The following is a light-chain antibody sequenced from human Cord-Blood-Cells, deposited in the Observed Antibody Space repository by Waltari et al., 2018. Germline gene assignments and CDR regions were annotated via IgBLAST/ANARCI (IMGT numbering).Light chain of an antibody. J-gene: IGKJ4*01. CDR3: QQRSNWPPLT. Sequence: EIVLTQSPATLSLSPGERPTISCRASQSVSSYLAWYQQKPGQAPRLLIYDASNRATGIPARFSGSGSGTDFTLTISSLEPEDFAVYYCQQRSNWPPLTFGGGTKVEIK. V-gene: IGKV3-11*01. CDR1: QSVSSY. CDR2: DAS.